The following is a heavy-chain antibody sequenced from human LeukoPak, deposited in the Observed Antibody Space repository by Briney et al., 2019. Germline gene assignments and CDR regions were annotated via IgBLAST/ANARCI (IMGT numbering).Heavy chain of an antibody. CDR2: IKQDGSEK. CDR1: GFTFSDYY. J-gene: IGHJ4*02. V-gene: IGHV3-7*01. Sequence: GGSLRLSCAASGFTFSDYYMSWVPQPPGKGLEWVANIKQDGSEKYYVDSVKGRFTISRDNAKNSLFLQMNSLRAEDTAVYYCAREVTPYYWGQGTLVTVSS. CDR3: AREVTPYY. D-gene: IGHD4-23*01.